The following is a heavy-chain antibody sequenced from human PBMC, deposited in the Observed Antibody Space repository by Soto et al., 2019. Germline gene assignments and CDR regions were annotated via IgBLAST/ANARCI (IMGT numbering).Heavy chain of an antibody. J-gene: IGHJ4*02. D-gene: IGHD2-8*02. Sequence: EVQLLESGGGLVQPGGSLRLSCAASGFTFSSYGLSWVRQAPGKVLEWVSGISVGGDNTYYADSVRGRFTISRDNSKNTLYLQVNSLRAGDTAVYYCAKERCTGGGCNLFDYWGQGTLVTVSS. V-gene: IGHV3-23*01. CDR3: AKERCTGGGCNLFDY. CDR2: ISVGGDNT. CDR1: GFTFSSYG.